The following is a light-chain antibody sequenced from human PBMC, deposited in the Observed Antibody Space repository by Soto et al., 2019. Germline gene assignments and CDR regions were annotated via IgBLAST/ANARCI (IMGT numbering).Light chain of an antibody. J-gene: IGKJ5*01. Sequence: EIVLTQSPATLSLSPGERATLSFSTSQSVSTFLAWYQQKPGQAPRLFIYDASNRATGVPARFSGSRSGTDFTLTISSLEPEDFAVYFCQQRSEWPITFGQGTRLEIK. CDR3: QQRSEWPIT. CDR2: DAS. V-gene: IGKV3-11*01. CDR1: QSVSTF.